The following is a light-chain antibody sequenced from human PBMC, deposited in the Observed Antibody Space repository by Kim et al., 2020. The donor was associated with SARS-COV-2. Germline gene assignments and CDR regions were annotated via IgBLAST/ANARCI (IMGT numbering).Light chain of an antibody. Sequence: GQRVTICCSGRSSNIGSNYVYWYQQHPGKAPKLLSIRNNQRPSGVPVRFSGYKSGTSASLAISGRRSEDEADYYCAAWDDSLSGPLFGGGTQLTVL. J-gene: IGLJ2*01. CDR1: SSNIGSNY. CDR2: RNN. CDR3: AAWDDSLSGPL. V-gene: IGLV1-47*01.